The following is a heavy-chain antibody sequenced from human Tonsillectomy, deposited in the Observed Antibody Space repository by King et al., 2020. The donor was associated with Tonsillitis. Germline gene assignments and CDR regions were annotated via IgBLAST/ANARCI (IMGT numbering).Heavy chain of an antibody. J-gene: IGHJ3*02. D-gene: IGHD3-22*01. CDR1: GFTFSDYY. V-gene: IGHV3-11*01. Sequence: VQLVESGGGLVKPGGSLRLSCAASGFTFSDYYMSWIRQAPGKGLEWGSYISSSGSTIYYADSVKGRFTISRDNAKNSLYLQMNSLRAEDTAVYYCARERITMIVVVNDAFDIWGQGTMVTVSS. CDR3: ARERITMIVVVNDAFDI. CDR2: ISSSGSTI.